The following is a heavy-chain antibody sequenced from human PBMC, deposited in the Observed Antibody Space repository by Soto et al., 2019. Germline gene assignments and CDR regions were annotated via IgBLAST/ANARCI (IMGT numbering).Heavy chain of an antibody. CDR3: ATTPPTPNYYDSSGYYYY. Sequence: GASVKVSCKVSGYTLTDFSMHWVRQAPGKGLEWMGGFDPEDGETIYAQKFRGRVTMTEDTSTDTAYMELSSLRSEDTAVYYCATTPPTPNYYDSSGYYYYWSQGTLVTVSS. CDR2: FDPEDGET. J-gene: IGHJ4*02. D-gene: IGHD3-22*01. CDR1: GYTLTDFS. V-gene: IGHV1-24*01.